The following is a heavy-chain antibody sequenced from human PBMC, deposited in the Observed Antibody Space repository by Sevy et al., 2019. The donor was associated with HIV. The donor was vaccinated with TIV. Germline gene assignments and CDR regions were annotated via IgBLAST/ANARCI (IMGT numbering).Heavy chain of an antibody. D-gene: IGHD3-10*01. Sequence: GGSLRLSCAASGFTFSTYNMNWVRQAPGKGLEWVSSIWSSSSYIYYADSVKGRFTISRDNAKNSLYLQMNSLKVEDTAVYYFASGRTYGSFIDYWGQGTLVTVSS. V-gene: IGHV3-21*01. CDR2: IWSSSSYI. CDR1: GFTFSTYN. J-gene: IGHJ4*02. CDR3: ASGRTYGSFIDY.